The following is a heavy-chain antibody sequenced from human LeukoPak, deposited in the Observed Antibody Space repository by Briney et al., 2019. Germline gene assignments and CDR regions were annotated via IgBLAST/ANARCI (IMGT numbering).Heavy chain of an antibody. CDR1: GYTFTGYY. CDR3: ARSYDFWSGPPFDP. V-gene: IGHV1-2*02. J-gene: IGHJ5*02. Sequence: GASVKVSCKASGYTFTGYYMHWVRQAPGQELEWMGWINPNSGGTKYAQTLQGSVTLTRDTSISTAYMELSSLRCDDTAVYYCARSYDFWSGPPFDPWGQGTLVTVSS. D-gene: IGHD3-3*01. CDR2: INPNSGGT.